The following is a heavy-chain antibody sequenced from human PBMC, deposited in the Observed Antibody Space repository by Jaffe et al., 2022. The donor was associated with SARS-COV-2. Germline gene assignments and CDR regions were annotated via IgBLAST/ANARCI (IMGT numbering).Heavy chain of an antibody. J-gene: IGHJ4*02. Sequence: QVQLQESGPGLVKPSQTLSLTCTVSGGSISSGSYYWSWIRQPAGKGLEWIGRIHTSGSTSYSPSLKSRITISADTSKNLFSLTLSSVTAADTAVYYCARDRGSGRSHDYWGQGTLVTVSS. V-gene: IGHV4-61*02. CDR1: GGSISSGSYY. CDR2: IHTSGST. CDR3: ARDRGSGRSHDY. D-gene: IGHD1-26*01.